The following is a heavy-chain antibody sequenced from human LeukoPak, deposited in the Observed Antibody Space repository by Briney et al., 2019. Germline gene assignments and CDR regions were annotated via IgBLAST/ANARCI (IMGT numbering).Heavy chain of an antibody. J-gene: IGHJ4*02. CDR2: INSDGSST. CDR3: AKAPSRAVFDY. Sequence: GGSLRLSCVASGFTFSSNWMHWVRQAPGKGLVWVSRINSDGSSTAYADSVKGRFTISRDNAKNTLYLQMNSLRAEDTAVYYCAKAPSRAVFDYWGQGTLVTVSS. CDR1: GFTFSSNW. V-gene: IGHV3-74*01. D-gene: IGHD6-19*01.